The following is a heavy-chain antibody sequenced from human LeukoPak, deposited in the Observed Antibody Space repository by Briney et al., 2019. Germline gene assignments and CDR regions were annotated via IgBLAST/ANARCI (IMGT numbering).Heavy chain of an antibody. Sequence: SETLSLTCTVSGGSISSSSSYWGWIRQPPGKGLEWIGNIYYSGSTYYNPSLKSRVTISVDTSKNQFSLKLSSVTAADTAMYYWLRSPRYFDWLLSVAFDIWGQGTMVTVSS. CDR2: IYYSGST. CDR3: LRSPRYFDWLLSVAFDI. J-gene: IGHJ3*02. D-gene: IGHD3-9*01. V-gene: IGHV4-39*01. CDR1: GGSISSSSSY.